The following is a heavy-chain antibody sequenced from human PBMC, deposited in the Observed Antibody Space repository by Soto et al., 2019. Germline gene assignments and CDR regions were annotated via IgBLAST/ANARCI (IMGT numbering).Heavy chain of an antibody. CDR3: ARDLSPGIRGWFDH. Sequence: SETLSLTCTVSGGSISSSSYYWGWIRQPPGKGLEWIGSIYYSGSTYYNPSLKSRVTISVDTSKNQFSLKLSSVTAADTAVYYCARDLSPGIRGWFDHWGQGTLVTVSS. J-gene: IGHJ5*02. CDR1: GGSISSSSYY. D-gene: IGHD3-10*01. CDR2: IYYSGST. V-gene: IGHV4-39*02.